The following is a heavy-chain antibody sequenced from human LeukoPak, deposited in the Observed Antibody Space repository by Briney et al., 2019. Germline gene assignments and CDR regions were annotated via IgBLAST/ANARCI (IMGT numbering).Heavy chain of an antibody. CDR3: AKDLSGSYDY. Sequence: GGSLRLSCAASGFTFSSYGMHWVRQAPGKGLEWVAVISYDGSDKYYADSVKGRFTISRDNSKNTLYLQMNSLRAEDTAVYYCAKDLSGSYDYWGQGTLVTVSS. CDR2: ISYDGSDK. V-gene: IGHV3-30*18. D-gene: IGHD1-26*01. J-gene: IGHJ4*02. CDR1: GFTFSSYG.